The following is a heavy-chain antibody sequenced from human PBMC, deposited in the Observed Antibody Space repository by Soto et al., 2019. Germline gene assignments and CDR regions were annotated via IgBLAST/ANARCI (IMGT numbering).Heavy chain of an antibody. CDR3: ARDHGSGWSDY. CDR2: ISSSSSYI. J-gene: IGHJ4*02. CDR1: GFTFSSYS. D-gene: IGHD6-19*01. Sequence: GGSLRLSCAASGFTFSSYSMNWVRQAPGKGLEWVSSISSSSSYIYYADSVKGRFTISRDNAKNSLYLQMNSLRAEDTAVYYCARDHGSGWSDYWGQGTLVTVSS. V-gene: IGHV3-21*01.